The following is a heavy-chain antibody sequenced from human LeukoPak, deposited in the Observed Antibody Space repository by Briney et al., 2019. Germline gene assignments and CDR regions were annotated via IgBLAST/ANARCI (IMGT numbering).Heavy chain of an antibody. V-gene: IGHV3-20*04. J-gene: IGHJ4*02. CDR1: GFAFDEHG. CDR3: AGAPITSPFYFDY. CDR2: INWSGGST. Sequence: PGGSLRLSCTASGFAFDEHGMSWVRQVPGKGLEWVSGINWSGGSTGYADPLRGRFTISRDNAKNSLYLQMDSRRAEDTALYYCAGAPITSPFYFDYWGQGTLVTVSS. D-gene: IGHD2-2*01.